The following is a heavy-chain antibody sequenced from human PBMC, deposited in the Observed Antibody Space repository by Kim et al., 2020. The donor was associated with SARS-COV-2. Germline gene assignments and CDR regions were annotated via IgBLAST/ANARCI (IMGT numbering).Heavy chain of an antibody. D-gene: IGHD3-10*01. CDR1: GYTFTGYY. CDR3: AREAGRGEYGSGSYYMSGYSCGMEV. CDR2: INPNSGGT. V-gene: IGHV1-2*04. J-gene: IGHJ6*04. Sequence: ASVKVSCKASGYTFTGYYMHWVRQAPGQGLEWMGWINPNSGGTNYAQKFQGWVTMTRDTSISTAYMELSRLRSDDTAVYHCAREAGRGEYGSGSYYMSGYSCGMEVWGKGTTVTVYS.